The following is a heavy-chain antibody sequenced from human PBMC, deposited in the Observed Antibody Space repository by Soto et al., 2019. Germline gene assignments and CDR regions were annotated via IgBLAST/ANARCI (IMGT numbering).Heavy chain of an antibody. CDR3: ARARDMGLFDP. J-gene: IGHJ5*02. D-gene: IGHD2-15*01. Sequence: QVQLVESGGGLVKPGGSLRLSCAASGFTFSDYYMSWLRQAPGKGLELVSYISSSGSTIYYEDSVKGRFTISRDNAKNSLYLQMNSLSDEDTAGYYCARARDMGLFDPWGQGTLDTVSS. V-gene: IGHV3-11*01. CDR2: ISSSGSTI. CDR1: GFTFSDYY.